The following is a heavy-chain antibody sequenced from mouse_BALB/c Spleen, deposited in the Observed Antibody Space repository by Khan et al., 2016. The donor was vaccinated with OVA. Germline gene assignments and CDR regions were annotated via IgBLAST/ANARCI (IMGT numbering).Heavy chain of an antibody. CDR1: GYTFTSYY. Sequence: QVQLQQSGPELVKPGASVRISCKASGYTFTSYYIHWVKQRPGQGLEWIGWIYPGNVNTKYNEKFKGKATLTADKSSSTAYMQLSSLTSEDSAVYYCARREYDYDVFAYWGQGTLVTVSA. J-gene: IGHJ3*01. V-gene: IGHV1S56*01. D-gene: IGHD2-4*01. CDR2: IYPGNVNT. CDR3: ARREYDYDVFAY.